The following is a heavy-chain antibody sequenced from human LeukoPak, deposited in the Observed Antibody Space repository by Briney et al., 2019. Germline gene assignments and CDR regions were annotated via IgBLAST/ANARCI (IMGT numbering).Heavy chain of an antibody. D-gene: IGHD3-16*01. CDR3: AKDGGMPTNAFHI. V-gene: IGHV3-43*01. Sequence: GGSLRLSCAASGFTFDDYTMHWVRQAPGKGLEWVSLISWDGGSIFYADSVKGRFSVSRDNIKKSLYMEMNSLRTEDTAVYHCAKDGGMPTNAFHIWGQGTMVTVSS. CDR1: GFTFDDYT. J-gene: IGHJ3*02. CDR2: ISWDGGSI.